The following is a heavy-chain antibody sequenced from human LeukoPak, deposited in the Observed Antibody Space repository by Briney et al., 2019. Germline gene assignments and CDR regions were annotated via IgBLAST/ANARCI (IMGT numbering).Heavy chain of an antibody. V-gene: IGHV1-2*06. CDR1: GYTFTGYY. CDR3: ARGPYTSGYVFDY. CDR2: INPHSGGT. D-gene: IGHD5-12*01. J-gene: IGHJ4*02. Sequence: GASVKVSCKASGYTFTGYYMHWVRQAPGQGLEWMGRINPHSGGTDYAQKFQGRVTMTRDTSISTAYMELSRLTSDDSAVYYCARGPYTSGYVFDYWGQGALVTVSS.